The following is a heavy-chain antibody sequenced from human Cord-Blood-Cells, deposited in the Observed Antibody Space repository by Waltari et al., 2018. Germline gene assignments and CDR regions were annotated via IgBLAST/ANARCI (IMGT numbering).Heavy chain of an antibody. CDR3: ARIASTSGEPPYYYMGV. V-gene: IGHV2-26*01. CDR2: IFSNDEK. J-gene: IGHJ6*03. Sequence: ARMGVSWIRQPPGKALEWLAHIFSNDEKSYSTSLKSRLTISKDTSKSQVVLTMTNMDPVDTATYYCARIASTSGEPPYYYMGVWGKGTTVTVSS. CDR1: ARMG. D-gene: IGHD1-1*01.